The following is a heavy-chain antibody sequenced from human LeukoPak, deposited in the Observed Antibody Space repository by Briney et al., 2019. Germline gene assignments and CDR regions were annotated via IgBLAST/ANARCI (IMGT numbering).Heavy chain of an antibody. J-gene: IGHJ4*02. V-gene: IGHV3-23*01. CDR3: AKDRGSVTMVRGVFDY. CDR1: GFTFSSYW. CDR2: ISGSGGST. Sequence: GGSLRLSCAASGFTFSSYWMSWVRQAPGKGLEWVSAISGSGGSTYYADSVKGRFTISRDNSKNTLYLQMNSLRAEDKAVYYCAKDRGSVTMVRGVFDYWGQGTLVTVSS. D-gene: IGHD3-10*01.